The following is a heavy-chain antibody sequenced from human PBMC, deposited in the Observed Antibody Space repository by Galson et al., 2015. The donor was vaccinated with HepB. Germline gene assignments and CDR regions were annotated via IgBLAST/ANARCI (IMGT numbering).Heavy chain of an antibody. CDR1: GFTFSGYG. J-gene: IGHJ4*02. D-gene: IGHD6-19*01. V-gene: IGHV3-21*01. CDR2: ISSSSSYI. Sequence: SLRLSSAASGFTFSGYGMNWVRQAPGKGLEWVSSISSSSSYIYYADSVKGRFTISRDNAKNSLYLQMNSLRAEDTAVYYCARSSIAVAGTDYWGQGTLVTVSS. CDR3: ARSSIAVAGTDY.